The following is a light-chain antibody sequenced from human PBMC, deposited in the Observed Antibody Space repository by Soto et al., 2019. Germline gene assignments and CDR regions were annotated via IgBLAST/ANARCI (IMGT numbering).Light chain of an antibody. CDR1: QSVTSSY. V-gene: IGKV3-20*01. CDR2: GAS. CDR3: QQYGSLPPWT. J-gene: IGKJ1*01. Sequence: EIVLTQSPGTLSLSPGEGATLSCRASQSVTSSYLAWFQQKPGQAPRLLIYGASSRATGIPDRFSGRGSGTDFTLSISRLEPDDFSVYYCQQYGSLPPWTFGQGTKVEIK.